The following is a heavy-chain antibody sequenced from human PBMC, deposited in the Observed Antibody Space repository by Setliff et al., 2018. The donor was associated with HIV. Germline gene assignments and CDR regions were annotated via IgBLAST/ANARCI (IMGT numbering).Heavy chain of an antibody. V-gene: IGHV1-2*06. Sequence: ASVKVSCKTSGYTFTDYYMHWVRQAPGQGLEWMGRINANRGGTSYAQKFQGRVTMTRDTSISTGYIELSRLTSDDTAVYYCASDVVVPAATPDYSFDIRDKGKMFTVS. D-gene: IGHD2-15*01. CDR3: ASDVVVPAATPDYSFDI. CDR2: INANRGGT. J-gene: IGHJ3*02. CDR1: GYTFTDYY.